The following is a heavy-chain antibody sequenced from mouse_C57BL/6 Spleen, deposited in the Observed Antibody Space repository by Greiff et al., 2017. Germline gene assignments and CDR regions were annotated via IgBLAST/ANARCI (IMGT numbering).Heavy chain of an antibody. Sequence: EVQLVESGGGLVKPGGSLKLSCAASGFTFSSYAMSWVSQTPERRLEWVATISDGGSYTYYPDNVKGRFTISRDNAKNNLYLQMSSLKSEDSAMYYCARDDCFDYWGQGTTLTVSS. CDR3: ARDDCFDY. V-gene: IGHV5-4*01. CDR2: ISDGGSYT. CDR1: GFTFSSYA. J-gene: IGHJ2*01.